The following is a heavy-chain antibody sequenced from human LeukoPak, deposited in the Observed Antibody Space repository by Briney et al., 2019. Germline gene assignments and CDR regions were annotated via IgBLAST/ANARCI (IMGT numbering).Heavy chain of an antibody. Sequence: GGSLRLSCAASGFTFSIYGMNWVRQAPGKGLEWVSAISGTGASIHYADSVKGRFTISRDNSKNTLYLQIHTLRAEDTAIYYCAKGHGGWAGNYFDYWGQGTLVSVSS. CDR3: AKGHGGWAGNYFDY. CDR2: ISGTGASI. J-gene: IGHJ4*02. CDR1: GFTFSIYG. V-gene: IGHV3-23*01. D-gene: IGHD6-19*01.